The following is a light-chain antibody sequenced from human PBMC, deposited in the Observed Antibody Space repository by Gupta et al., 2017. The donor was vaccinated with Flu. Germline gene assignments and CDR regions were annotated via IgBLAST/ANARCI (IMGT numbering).Light chain of an antibody. Sequence: TISCSGSNSNVRDYYVSWYLQLPERAPKLLIYENNKRPAGIPDRSSGSKSGTSATLAITGLQTGDEADYYCGTWDSGLSGVVFGGGTKVTVL. J-gene: IGLJ2*01. CDR1: NSNVRDYY. CDR3: GTWDSGLSGVV. CDR2: ENN. V-gene: IGLV1-51*02.